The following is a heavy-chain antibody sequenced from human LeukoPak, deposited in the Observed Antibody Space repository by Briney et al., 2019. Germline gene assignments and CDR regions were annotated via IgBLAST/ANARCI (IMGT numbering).Heavy chain of an antibody. V-gene: IGHV4-39*07. D-gene: IGHD3-10*01. CDR1: GGSISSSSYY. CDR2: IYYSGST. Sequence: SETLSLTCTVSGGSISSSSYYWGWIRQPPGKGLEWIGSIYYSGSTYYNPSLKSRVTISVDTSKNQFSLKLSSVTAADTAVYYCARSPGFGELNWFDPWGQGTLVTVSS. CDR3: ARSPGFGELNWFDP. J-gene: IGHJ5*02.